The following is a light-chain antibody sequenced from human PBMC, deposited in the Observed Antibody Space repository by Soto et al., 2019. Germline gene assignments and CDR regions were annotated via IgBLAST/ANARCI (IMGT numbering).Light chain of an antibody. Sequence: EIVLTQSPGTLSLYPGERATLSCRASQSVSSNYLAWYQQKTGQTPRLLIYIASSRAPGIPDRFSGSGSGTHFTLTISRVEPEDFAVYYCQQYGSSPWTFGQGTKVEIK. CDR2: IAS. CDR3: QQYGSSPWT. J-gene: IGKJ1*01. V-gene: IGKV3-20*01. CDR1: QSVSSNY.